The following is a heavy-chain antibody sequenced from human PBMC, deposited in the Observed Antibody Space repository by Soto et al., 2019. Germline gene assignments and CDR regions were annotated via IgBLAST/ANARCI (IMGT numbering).Heavy chain of an antibody. D-gene: IGHD3-10*01. J-gene: IGHJ4*02. CDR3: ARDTYYGSGSYYTFMPFDY. CDR2: ISSIGSTR. CDR1: KFTFRRYE. V-gene: IGHV3-48*03. Sequence: GSLVLYWATSKFTFRRYEMNLFRPHPGKGLEWVSYISSIGSTRYYADSVKGRFTISRDNAKNSLYLQMNSLRAEDTAVYYCARDTYYGSGSYYTFMPFDYWGQGTLVTVSS.